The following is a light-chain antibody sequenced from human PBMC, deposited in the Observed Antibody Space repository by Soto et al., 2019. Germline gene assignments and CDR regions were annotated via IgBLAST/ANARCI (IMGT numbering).Light chain of an antibody. CDR3: QQSFSTPRT. CDR2: AAS. V-gene: IGKV1-39*01. J-gene: IGKJ1*01. CDR1: QSISSY. Sequence: DILMTQSPSSLSASVGDRVTITCRASQSISSYLNWYQQKPGKAPKLLIYAASSLQSGVPSRFRGGGSGTDFTLTISSLQPEDFATYYCQQSFSTPRTFGQGTKVDIK.